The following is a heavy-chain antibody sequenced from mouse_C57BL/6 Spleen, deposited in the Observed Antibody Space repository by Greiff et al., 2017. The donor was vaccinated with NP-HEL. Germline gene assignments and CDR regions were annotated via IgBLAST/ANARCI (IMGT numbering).Heavy chain of an antibody. J-gene: IGHJ1*03. Sequence: EVQGVESGGGLVKPGGSLKLSCAASGFTFSSYAMSWVRQTPEKRLEWVATISDGGSYTYYPDNVKGRFTISRDNAKNNLYLQMSHLKSEDTAMYYCAREFGYFDVWGTGTTVTVSS. CDR3: AREFGYFDV. CDR2: ISDGGSYT. CDR1: GFTFSSYA. V-gene: IGHV5-4*01.